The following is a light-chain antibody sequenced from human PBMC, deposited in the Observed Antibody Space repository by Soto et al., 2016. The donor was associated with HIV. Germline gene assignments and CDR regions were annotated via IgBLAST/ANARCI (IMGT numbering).Light chain of an antibody. CDR3: QAWDSSTVV. CDR2: QDD. CDR1: KLGDKY. Sequence: SYELTQSPSVSVSPGQTASITCSGNKLGDKYACWYQQRPGQSPVVVIYQDDQRPSGIPERFSGSNSGNTVTLTISGTQAMDEADYYCQAWDSSTVVFGGGTKLTVL. V-gene: IGLV3-1*01. J-gene: IGLJ2*01.